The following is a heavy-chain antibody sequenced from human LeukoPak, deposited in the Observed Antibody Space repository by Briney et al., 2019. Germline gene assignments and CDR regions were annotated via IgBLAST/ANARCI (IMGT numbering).Heavy chain of an antibody. CDR2: INHSGST. D-gene: IGHD3-10*01. Sequence: SETLSLTCAVYGGSFSGYYWSWIRQPPGKGLEWIGEINHSGSTNYNPSLKSRVTVSVDTSKNQFSLKLSPVTAADTAVYYCARGPYGSGSYYIYYYYMDVWGKGTTVTVSS. CDR3: ARGPYGSGSYYIYYYYMDV. CDR1: GGSFSGYY. J-gene: IGHJ6*03. V-gene: IGHV4-34*01.